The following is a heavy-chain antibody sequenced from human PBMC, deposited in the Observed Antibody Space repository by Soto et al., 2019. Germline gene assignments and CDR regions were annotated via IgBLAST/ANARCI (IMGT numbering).Heavy chain of an antibody. V-gene: IGHV3-23*01. D-gene: IGHD3-10*01. J-gene: IGHJ4*02. Sequence: GGSLRLSCAASGFTFSSYAMSWVRQAPGKGLEWVSAISGSGGSTYYADSVKGRFTISRDNSKNTLYLQMNSLRTEDTAVYYCAKDSRRGPMVRGVPFDYWGQGTLVTVSS. CDR2: ISGSGGST. CDR3: AKDSRRGPMVRGVPFDY. CDR1: GFTFSSYA.